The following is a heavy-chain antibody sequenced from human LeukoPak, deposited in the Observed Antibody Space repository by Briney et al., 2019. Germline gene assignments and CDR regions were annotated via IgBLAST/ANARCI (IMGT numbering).Heavy chain of an antibody. CDR3: ARDGFLGPVTAYLDY. Sequence: SETLSLTCAAYGGSFSGYFWTWIRQPPGKGLEWIGEINHSGSTNSNPSLKSRVTISVDTSKNQFSLKLRPLSAADTAVYYCARDGFLGPVTAYLDYWGQGTPVTVSS. V-gene: IGHV4-34*01. CDR1: GGSFSGYF. CDR2: INHSGST. J-gene: IGHJ4*02. D-gene: IGHD2-21*02.